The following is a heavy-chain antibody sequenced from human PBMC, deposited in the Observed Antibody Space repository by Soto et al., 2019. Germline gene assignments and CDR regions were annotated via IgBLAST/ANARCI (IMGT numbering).Heavy chain of an antibody. CDR1: GGSISSYY. J-gene: IGHJ6*02. CDR3: ARGVVVVAAVLRKYYYYGMDV. CDR2: TYYSGSS. Sequence: SETLSLTCTVSGGSISSYYWSWIRQPPGKGLERIRDTYYSGSSNYNPSLKSRVTISVDTSKNQFSLKLSSVTAADTAVYYCARGVVVVAAVLRKYYYYGMDVWGQGTTVTVSS. D-gene: IGHD2-15*01. V-gene: IGHV4-59*12.